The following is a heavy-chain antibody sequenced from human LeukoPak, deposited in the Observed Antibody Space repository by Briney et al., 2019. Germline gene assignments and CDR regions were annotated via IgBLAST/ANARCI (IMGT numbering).Heavy chain of an antibody. CDR2: VYYIGTT. CDR1: GGSMSSNNYY. V-gene: IGHV4-39*07. Sequence: SETLSLTCTVSGGSMSSNNYYWGWIRQPPGKGLEWIGSVYYIGTTYYNPSLKSRVTMSIDTSKNQFSLNLGSLTAADTAVYFCARLGYCSGGSCVEDYGMDVWGQGTTVTVSS. J-gene: IGHJ6*02. D-gene: IGHD2-15*01. CDR3: ARLGYCSGGSCVEDYGMDV.